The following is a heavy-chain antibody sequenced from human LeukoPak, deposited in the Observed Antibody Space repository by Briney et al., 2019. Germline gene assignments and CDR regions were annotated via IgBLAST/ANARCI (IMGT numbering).Heavy chain of an antibody. CDR3: ARESKWELPDY. CDR2: IIPIFGTA. J-gene: IGHJ4*02. CDR1: GYTFTSYG. Sequence: GASVKVSCKASGYTFTSYGISWVRQAPGQGLEWMGGIIPIFGTANYAQKFQGRVTITADKSTSTAYMELSSLRSEDTAVYYCARESKWELPDYWGQGTLVTVSS. V-gene: IGHV1-69*06. D-gene: IGHD1-26*01.